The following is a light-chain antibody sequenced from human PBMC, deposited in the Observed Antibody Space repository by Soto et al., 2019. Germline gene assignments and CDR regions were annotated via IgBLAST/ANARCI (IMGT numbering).Light chain of an antibody. CDR2: AAS. Sequence: DIQMTQSPSSLSASVGDRVTITCRASQGIRNDLAWYQQKPGKAPKRLIYAASTLQSGVPSRFSGSGSGTELTLTIASLQPEDFAIYFCLQYNTYPPTFGQGTKVEIK. J-gene: IGKJ1*01. CDR3: LQYNTYPPT. CDR1: QGIRND. V-gene: IGKV1-17*01.